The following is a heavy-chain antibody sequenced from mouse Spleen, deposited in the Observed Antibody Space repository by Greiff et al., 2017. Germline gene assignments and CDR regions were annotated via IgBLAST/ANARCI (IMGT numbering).Heavy chain of an antibody. CDR2: INSNGGST. Sequence: EVKLVESGGGLVKPGGSLKLSCAASGFTFSSYAMSWVRQTPEKRLEWVAAINSNGGSTYYPDTVKDRFTISRDNAKNTLYLQMSSLRSEDTALYYCARHWLLHYFDYGGQGTTLTVSS. CDR1: GFTFSSYA. D-gene: IGHD2-3*01. J-gene: IGHJ2*01. CDR3: ARHWLLHYFDY. V-gene: IGHV5-6-2*01.